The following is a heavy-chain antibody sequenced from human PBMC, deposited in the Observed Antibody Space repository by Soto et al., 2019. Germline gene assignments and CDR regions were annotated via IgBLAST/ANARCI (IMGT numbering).Heavy chain of an antibody. J-gene: IGHJ4*02. CDR2: IDPSGSYT. Sequence: GQSLKISCKGSGYSFDNYWITWVRQMPGKGLEWMGRIDPSGSYTNYSPSFQGHVTISADKSINTAYLQWSSLKASDTAMYYCARLTILGWSIWGQGTLVTVSS. V-gene: IGHV5-10-1*01. D-gene: IGHD3-3*01. CDR3: ARLTILGWSI. CDR1: GYSFDNYW.